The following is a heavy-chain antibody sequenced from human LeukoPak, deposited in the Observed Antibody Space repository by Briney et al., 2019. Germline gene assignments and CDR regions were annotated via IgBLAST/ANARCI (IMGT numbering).Heavy chain of an antibody. CDR1: GFTFSSYS. CDR2: ISSSTSYI. D-gene: IGHD3-22*01. J-gene: IGHJ4*02. V-gene: IGHV3-21*01. Sequence: GGSLRLSCAASGFTFSSYSMNWVRQAPGKGLKWVSSISSSTSYIYYADSVKGRFTISRDNAKNSLYLQMNSLRAEDTAVYYCARDPRYYYDSSGYYYPYYFDYWGQGTLVTVSS. CDR3: ARDPRYYYDSSGYYYPYYFDY.